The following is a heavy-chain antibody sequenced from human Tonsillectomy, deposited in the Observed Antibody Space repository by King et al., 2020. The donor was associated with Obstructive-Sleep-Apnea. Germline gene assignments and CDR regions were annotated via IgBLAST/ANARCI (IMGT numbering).Heavy chain of an antibody. J-gene: IGHJ4*02. Sequence: VQLVESGAEVKKPGETLRISCKGSAYIFTTYWISWVRQMPGKGMEWIGRIDPSDSYSEYSPSFQGHVTISDYRSISTAYLVWSSLKASDTAMYYCARHFNEGFDYWGQGTLVTVSS. CDR1: AYIFTTYW. CDR3: ARHFNEGFDY. CDR2: IDPSDSYS. V-gene: IGHV5-10-1*01.